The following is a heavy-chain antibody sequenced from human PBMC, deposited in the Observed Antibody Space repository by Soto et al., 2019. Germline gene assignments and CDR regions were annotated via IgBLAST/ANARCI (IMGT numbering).Heavy chain of an antibody. CDR2: VYSGGTT. V-gene: IGHV4-4*07. Sequence: PTETLFRTSTVSGGSINSYWWSCIREPVGKGLEWIGRVYSGGTTDYNPSLTTRATMSVETSKNKFSLRLRSVTAADTAVYYCARDIASYAYGEGYWGQG. CDR1: GGSINSYW. D-gene: IGHD2-21*01. CDR3: ARDIASYAYGEGY. J-gene: IGHJ4*02.